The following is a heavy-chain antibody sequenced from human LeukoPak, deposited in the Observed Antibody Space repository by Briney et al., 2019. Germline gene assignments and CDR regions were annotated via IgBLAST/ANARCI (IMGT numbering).Heavy chain of an antibody. CDR3: AKRKLAVIVSQGFDV. J-gene: IGHJ3*01. V-gene: IGHV3-23*01. Sequence: PGGSLRLSCQFSGFTFSSYAMIWVRQAPGKGLEWISGISNDGVRTFYADAVKGRFTISRDNSKNTLHLQMNSLRVEDTAIYYCAKRKLAVIVSQGFDVWGQGTMVTVSS. CDR2: ISNDGVRT. CDR1: GFTFSSYA. D-gene: IGHD1-14*01.